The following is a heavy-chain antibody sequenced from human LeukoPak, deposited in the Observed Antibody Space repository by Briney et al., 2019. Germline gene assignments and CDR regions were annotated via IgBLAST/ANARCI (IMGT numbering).Heavy chain of an antibody. CDR2: INPNSGGT. CDR3: ARFDTAMAAYYFDY. J-gene: IGHJ4*02. D-gene: IGHD5-18*01. Sequence: GASVKVSCKASGYTFTSYDINWVRQAPGQGLEWMGRINPNSGGTNYAQKFQGRVTMTRDTSISTAYMELSRLRSDDTAVYYCARFDTAMAAYYFDYWGQGTLVTVSS. V-gene: IGHV1-2*06. CDR1: GYTFTSYD.